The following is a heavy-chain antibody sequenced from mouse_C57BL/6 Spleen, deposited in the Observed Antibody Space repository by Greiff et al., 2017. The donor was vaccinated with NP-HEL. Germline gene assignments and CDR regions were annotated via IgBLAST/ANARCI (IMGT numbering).Heavy chain of an antibody. J-gene: IGHJ1*03. D-gene: IGHD2-4*01. Sequence: QVQLQQSGAELVKPGASVKISCKASGYAFSSYWMNWVKQRPGKGLEWIGQIYPGDGDTNYNGKFKGKATLTADKSSSTAYMQLSSLTSEDSAVYFCANDYDDEYWYFDVWGTGTTVTVSS. CDR3: ANDYDDEYWYFDV. CDR2: IYPGDGDT. V-gene: IGHV1-80*01. CDR1: GYAFSSYW.